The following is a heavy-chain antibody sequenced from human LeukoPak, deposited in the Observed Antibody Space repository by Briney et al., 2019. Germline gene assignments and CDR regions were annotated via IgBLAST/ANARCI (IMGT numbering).Heavy chain of an antibody. Sequence: PSGTLSLTCAVSGGSISSSSYYWGWIRQPPGKGLEWIGSIYYSGSTYYNPSLKSRVTISVDTSKNQFSLKLSSVTAADTAVYYCARTVWSDQYYYYYYMDVWGKGTTVTVSS. J-gene: IGHJ6*03. V-gene: IGHV4-39*07. CDR1: GGSISSSSYY. CDR3: ARTVWSDQYYYYYYMDV. CDR2: IYYSGST. D-gene: IGHD3-16*01.